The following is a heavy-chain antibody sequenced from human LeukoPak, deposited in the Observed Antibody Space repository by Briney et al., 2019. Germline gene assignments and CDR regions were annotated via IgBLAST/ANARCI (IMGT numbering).Heavy chain of an antibody. D-gene: IGHD7-27*01. CDR2: ISSSSSYI. CDR1: GFTFSSYS. CDR3: ARDWAYYYYGMDV. J-gene: IGHJ6*02. Sequence: GGSLRLSCAASGFTFSSYSMNWVRQAPGKGLEWVSSISSSSSYIYYADSVKGRFTISRDNAKNSLYLQMNSLRAEDTAVCYCARDWAYYYYGMDVWGQGTTVTVSS. V-gene: IGHV3-21*01.